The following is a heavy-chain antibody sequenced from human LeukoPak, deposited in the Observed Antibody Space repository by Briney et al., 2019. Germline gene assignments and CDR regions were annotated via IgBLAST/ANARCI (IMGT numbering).Heavy chain of an antibody. V-gene: IGHV1-2*02. CDR2: INPNSGGT. CDR3: ARDLTGMTQVGY. D-gene: IGHD3-9*01. CDR1: GYTFTSYD. J-gene: IGHJ4*02. Sequence: ASVKVSCKASGYTFTSYDINWVRQATGQGLEWMGWINPNSGGTNYAQKFQGRVTMTRDTSISTAYMELSRLRSDDTAVYYCARDLTGMTQVGYWGQGTLVTVSS.